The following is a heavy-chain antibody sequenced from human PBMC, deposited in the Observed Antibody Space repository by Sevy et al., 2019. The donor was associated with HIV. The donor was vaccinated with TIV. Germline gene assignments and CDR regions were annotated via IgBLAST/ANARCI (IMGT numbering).Heavy chain of an antibody. J-gene: IGHJ6*02. V-gene: IGHV3-33*01. D-gene: IGHD6-13*01. CDR2: IWYDGSNK. Sequence: GGSLRLSCAASGFTFSSYGMHWVRQAPGKGLEWVAVIWYDGSNKYYADSMKGRFTISRDNSKNTLYLQMNSLRAEDTAVYYCARDGGSWPKYGMDVWGQGTTVTVS. CDR3: ARDGGSWPKYGMDV. CDR1: GFTFSSYG.